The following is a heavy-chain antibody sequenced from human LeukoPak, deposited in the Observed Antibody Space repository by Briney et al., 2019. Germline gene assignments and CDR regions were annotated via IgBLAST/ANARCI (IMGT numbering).Heavy chain of an antibody. Sequence: PGGSLRLSCAASGFTFSSYAMSWVRQAPGKGLEWVSAISGSGGGTYYADSVKGRFTISRDNSKNTLYLQMNSLRAEDTAVYYCAKEILKGPRYIYDFWSGYQVPWFDPWGQGTLVTVSS. CDR2: ISGSGGGT. CDR1: GFTFSSYA. J-gene: IGHJ5*02. D-gene: IGHD3-3*01. CDR3: AKEILKGPRYIYDFWSGYQVPWFDP. V-gene: IGHV3-23*01.